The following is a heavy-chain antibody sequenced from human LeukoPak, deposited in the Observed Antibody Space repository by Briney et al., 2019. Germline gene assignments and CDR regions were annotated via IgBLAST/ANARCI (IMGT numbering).Heavy chain of an antibody. CDR2: ISGSGGIT. V-gene: IGHV3-23*01. Sequence: GGSLRPSCAASGFTFSNYAMTWVRQAPGKGLEWVSAISGSGGITYYADSVKGRFTISRDNSKDTLYLQMNSLRAEDTAVYYCAKNGTTMGGTPYYYYSMDVWGKGTTVTVSS. D-gene: IGHD1-1*01. CDR1: GFTFSNYA. CDR3: AKNGTTMGGTPYYYYSMDV. J-gene: IGHJ6*03.